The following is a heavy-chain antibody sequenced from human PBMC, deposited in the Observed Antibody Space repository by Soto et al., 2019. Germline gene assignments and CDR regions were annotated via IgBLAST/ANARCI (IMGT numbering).Heavy chain of an antibody. D-gene: IGHD6-19*01. CDR2: INTNSGGK. J-gene: IGHJ6*02. Sequence: ASVKVSCKASGYTFTGYYMHCVRQAPGQGXEWMGWINTNSGGKNYAQKFQGWLNMNRDTYISTDYMELSRLRYDDTAVYYCARDTGYSSGWFRDYGMGAWGQGTTVTVSS. V-gene: IGHV1-2*04. CDR3: ARDTGYSSGWFRDYGMGA. CDR1: GYTFTGYY.